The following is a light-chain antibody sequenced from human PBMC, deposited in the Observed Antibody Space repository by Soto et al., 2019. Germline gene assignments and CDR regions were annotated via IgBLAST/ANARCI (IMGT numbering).Light chain of an antibody. J-gene: IGLJ1*01. Sequence: QSMLTQPASVSGSPGQSITISCTGTSSDIGGYNYVSWYQQHPGKAPKLMIYGVTNRPSGVSNRFSGSKSGNTASLTISGLQAEDEADYYCSSYTNGATLYVFGTGTKVTVL. CDR3: SSYTNGATLYV. V-gene: IGLV2-14*01. CDR2: GVT. CDR1: SSDIGGYNY.